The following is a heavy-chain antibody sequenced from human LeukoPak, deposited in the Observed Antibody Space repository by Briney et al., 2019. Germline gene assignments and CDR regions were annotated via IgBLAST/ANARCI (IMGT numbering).Heavy chain of an antibody. CDR2: IKQDGSEK. D-gene: IGHD6-13*01. J-gene: IGHJ4*02. CDR3: ARSGDKQLATHYDY. Sequence: GGSLRLSCAASGFTFSSYWMSWVRQAPGKGLEWVANIKQDGSEKYYVDSVKGRFTISRDNAKNSLYLQMNSLRAEDTAVYYCARSGDKQLATHYDYWGQGTLVTVSS. V-gene: IGHV3-7*01. CDR1: GFTFSSYW.